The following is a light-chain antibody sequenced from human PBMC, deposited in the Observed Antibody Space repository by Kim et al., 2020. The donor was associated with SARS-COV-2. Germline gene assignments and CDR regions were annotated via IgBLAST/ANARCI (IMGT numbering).Light chain of an antibody. Sequence: KVTICCTGLHSKIGADYDVHWYQQRPQRAPKLLIYENNNRPSGVPDRYSGSRSGTSASLAITGLQAEDEADYYCQSYDSSRGVWVFGGGTQLTVL. CDR3: QSYDSSRGVWV. J-gene: IGLJ3*02. V-gene: IGLV1-40*01. CDR1: HSKIGADYD. CDR2: ENN.